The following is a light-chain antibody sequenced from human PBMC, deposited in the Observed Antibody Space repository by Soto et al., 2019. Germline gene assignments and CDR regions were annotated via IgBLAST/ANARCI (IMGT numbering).Light chain of an antibody. CDR3: AAWDVRLNGPV. CDR1: SSNIGSNT. V-gene: IGLV1-44*01. Sequence: QSVLTQPPSASGTPGQRVTISCSGSSSNIGSNTVNWYQQLPGTAPKLLIYSNNQRPSGVPDRFSGSKSGTSVSLAISGLQSEYEANYCCAAWDVRLNGPVFGGGTKVTVL. CDR2: SNN. J-gene: IGLJ3*02.